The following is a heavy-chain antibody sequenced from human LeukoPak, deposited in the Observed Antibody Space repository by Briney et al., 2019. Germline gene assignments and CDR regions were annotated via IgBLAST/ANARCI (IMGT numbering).Heavy chain of an antibody. CDR1: GYTFTSYA. CDR2: INAGNGNT. CDR3: ARVARRYYDSSGYYSD. V-gene: IGHV1-3*01. D-gene: IGHD3-22*01. Sequence: GASVKVSCKASGYTFTSYAMHWVRQAPGQRLEWMGWINAGNGNTKYSQKFQGRVTITRDTSASTAYMELSSLRSEDTAVYYCARVARRYYDSSGYYSDWGQGTLVTVSS. J-gene: IGHJ4*02.